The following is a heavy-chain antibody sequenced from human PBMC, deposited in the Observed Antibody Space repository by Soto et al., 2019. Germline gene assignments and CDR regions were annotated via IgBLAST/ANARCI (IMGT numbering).Heavy chain of an antibody. Sequence: QLQLHESGPGLVKPSETLSLTCAVSGDSMSSNDYYWGWLRQPPGQGLEWVGSIYYSGSTDYNPSLQSRVAISVDPSKNQFSLKLKSVAAAETAIYYCARRTVKIRTFYSGVKTRCFDYWGEGAPVTVSS. CDR2: IYYSGST. D-gene: IGHD6-19*01. CDR1: GDSMSSNDYY. J-gene: IGHJ4*02. V-gene: IGHV4-39*01. CDR3: ARRTVKIRTFYSGVKTRCFDY.